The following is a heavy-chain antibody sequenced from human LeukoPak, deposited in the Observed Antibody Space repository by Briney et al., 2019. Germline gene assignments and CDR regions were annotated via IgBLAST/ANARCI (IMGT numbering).Heavy chain of an antibody. D-gene: IGHD1-26*01. CDR2: IYYSGST. J-gene: IGHJ4*02. CDR3: ARVSGSSRNDY. Sequence: SETLSLTCTVSGGSISSSNYYWGWIRRPPGKGLEWIGSIYYSGSTYYNPSLKSRVTISADTSKNQFSLKLSSVTAADTAVYYCARVSGSSRNDYWGPGALVTVSS. V-gene: IGHV4-39*01. CDR1: GGSISSSNYY.